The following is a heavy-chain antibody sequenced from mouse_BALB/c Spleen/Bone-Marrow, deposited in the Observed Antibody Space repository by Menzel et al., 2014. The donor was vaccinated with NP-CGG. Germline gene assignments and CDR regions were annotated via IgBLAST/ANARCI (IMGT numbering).Heavy chain of an antibody. CDR2: INPSTGYT. Sequence: VHLVESGTGLAKPGASVKMSCKASGYTFTNSWMHWVKQRPEQGLEWIGYINPSTGYTDYNQKFKDKATLTADKSSSTAYMQLSSLTSEDSAVYYCTRDTSGYVDYWSQGATLTVSS. CDR3: TRDTSGYVDY. V-gene: IGHV1-7*01. D-gene: IGHD3-2*01. J-gene: IGHJ2*01. CDR1: GYTFTNSW.